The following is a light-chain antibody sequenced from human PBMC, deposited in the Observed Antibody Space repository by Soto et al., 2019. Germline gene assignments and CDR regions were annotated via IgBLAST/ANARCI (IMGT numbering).Light chain of an antibody. V-gene: IGKV1-33*01. CDR1: QDISNY. CDR2: DAS. J-gene: IGKJ5*01. Sequence: DIQMNQSPSSLSASVGDRVTITCRASQDISNYLNWYQQRPGKAPKLLIYDASNLERGVPSRFSGNRSGTHFTFAITSLQPEDVATYYCQQSDSLPITSGQGTRLEI. CDR3: QQSDSLPIT.